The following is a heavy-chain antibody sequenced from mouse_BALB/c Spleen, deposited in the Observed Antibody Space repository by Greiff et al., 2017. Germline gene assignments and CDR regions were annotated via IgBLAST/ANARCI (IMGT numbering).Heavy chain of an antibody. J-gene: IGHJ1*01. CDR1: GFSLTGYG. Sequence: VQVVESGPGLVAPSQSLSITCTVSGFSLTGYGVNWVRQPPGKGLEWLGMIWGDGSTDYNSALKSRLSISKDNSKSQVFLKMNSLQTDDTARYYCASYYYGSSPYWYFDVWGAGTTVTVSS. CDR2: IWGDGST. D-gene: IGHD1-1*01. CDR3: ASYYYGSSPYWYFDV. V-gene: IGHV2-6-7*01.